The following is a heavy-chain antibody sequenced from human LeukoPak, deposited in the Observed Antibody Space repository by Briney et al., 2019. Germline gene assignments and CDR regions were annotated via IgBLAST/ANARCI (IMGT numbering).Heavy chain of an antibody. CDR3: AKDTPCSGGSCYSDWFDP. CDR2: ISGSGGST. J-gene: IGHJ5*02. D-gene: IGHD2-15*01. V-gene: IGHV3-23*01. Sequence: GGSLRLSCAASGFTFSSYAMSWVRQAPGKGLEWVSGISGSGGSTDYADSVKGRFTISRDNSKNTLYLQMNSLRAEDTAVYYCAKDTPCSGGSCYSDWFDPWGQGTLVTVSS. CDR1: GFTFSSYA.